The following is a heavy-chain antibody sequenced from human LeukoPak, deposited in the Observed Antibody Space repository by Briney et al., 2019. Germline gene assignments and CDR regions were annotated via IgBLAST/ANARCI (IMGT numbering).Heavy chain of an antibody. CDR1: GGSFSGYY. D-gene: IGHD3-9*01. J-gene: IGHJ4*02. Sequence: PSETLSLTCAVYGGSFSGYYWSWIRQPPGKGLEWIGEINHSGSTNYNPSLKSRVTISVDTSKNQFSLKLSSVTAADTAVYYCARPYDILTGYSAWGQGTLVTVSS. V-gene: IGHV4-34*01. CDR3: ARPYDILTGYSA. CDR2: INHSGST.